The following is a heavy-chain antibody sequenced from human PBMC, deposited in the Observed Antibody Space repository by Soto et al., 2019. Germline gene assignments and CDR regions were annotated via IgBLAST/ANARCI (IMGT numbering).Heavy chain of an antibody. CDR1: GLTFSSYD. V-gene: IGHV3-13*01. CDR2: IGTAGDT. D-gene: IGHD3-3*01. CDR3: ARGDRDFWSGYYTLGY. J-gene: IGHJ4*02. Sequence: HPGGSLRLSCAASGLTFSSYDMHWVRQATGKGLEWVSAIGTAGDTYYPGSVKGRFTISRENAKNSLYLQMNSLRAGDTAVYYCARGDRDFWSGYYTLGYWGQGTLVTVSS.